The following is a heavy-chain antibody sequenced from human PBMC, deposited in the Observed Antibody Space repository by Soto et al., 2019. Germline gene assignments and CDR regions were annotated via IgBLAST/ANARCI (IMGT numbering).Heavy chain of an antibody. Sequence: SLSCGASGVTCIYYARRWVSQTQGKGLEWVSVIDNSGGTTYYTDSVKGRFTISRDNSKNTLYLQMSSLRAEDTAIYYCAKDATRSDGWYYFEYLGQGTLVPVFS. V-gene: IGHV3-23*01. CDR3: AKDATRSDGWYYFEY. D-gene: IGHD6-19*01. J-gene: IGHJ4*02. CDR2: IDNSGGTT. CDR1: GVTCIYYA.